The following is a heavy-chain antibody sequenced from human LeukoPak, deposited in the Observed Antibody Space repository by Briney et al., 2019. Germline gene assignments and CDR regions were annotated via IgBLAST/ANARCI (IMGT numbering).Heavy chain of an antibody. V-gene: IGHV1-8*01. CDR3: ARAPEAFSSSWYYYFDY. CDR1: GYTFTSYD. J-gene: IGHJ4*02. Sequence: ASVKVSCKASGYTFTSYDINWVRQATGQGLEWMGWMNPNSGNTGYAQKFQGRVTMTRNTSISTAYMELSSLRSEDTAVYYCARAPEAFSSSWYYYFDYWGQGTLVTVSS. CDR2: MNPNSGNT. D-gene: IGHD6-13*01.